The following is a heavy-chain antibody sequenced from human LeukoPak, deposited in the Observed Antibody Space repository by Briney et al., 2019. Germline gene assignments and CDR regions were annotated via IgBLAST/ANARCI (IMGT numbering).Heavy chain of an antibody. CDR2: MNPNSGVT. CDR1: GYTFTVNY. J-gene: IGHJ4*02. D-gene: IGHD2-2*01. Sequence: ASVTVSCTPSGYTFTVNYLHWVRQAPGQGLEWVGWMNPNSGVTVYAQNFQGRVTMTRDTSISTAYMELSSLTSDDTAVYYCTRGAGTSWFGYWGQGSLVTVSS. CDR3: TRGAGTSWFGY. V-gene: IGHV1-2*02.